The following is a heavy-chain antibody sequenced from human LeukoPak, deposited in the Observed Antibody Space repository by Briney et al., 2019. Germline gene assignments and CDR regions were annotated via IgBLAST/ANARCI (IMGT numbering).Heavy chain of an antibody. CDR2: ISYDGSNK. J-gene: IGHJ3*02. D-gene: IGHD3-10*01. CDR3: ARGLSGSYPWDAFDI. V-gene: IGHV3-30*04. CDR1: GFTFSSYA. Sequence: PGRSLRLSCAASGFTFSSYAMHWVRQAPGKGLEWVAVISYDGSNKYYADSVKGRFTISRDNSKNTLYLQMNSLGAEDTVVYYCARGLSGSYPWDAFDIWGQGTMVTVSS.